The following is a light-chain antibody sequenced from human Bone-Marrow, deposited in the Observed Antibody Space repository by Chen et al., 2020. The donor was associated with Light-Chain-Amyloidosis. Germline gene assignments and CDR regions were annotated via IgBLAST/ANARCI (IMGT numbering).Light chain of an antibody. V-gene: IGKV3-20*01. J-gene: IGKJ4*01. CDR2: GSS. Sequence: IVLTQSPAPLSLSPGEGANLSCRASQTISSNYLTWYQQKFGQAPRLLIYGSSSRATGIPDRFTGSGSGTDFTLTINRLEPEDFAMYYCQQYGTSPLTFGGGTKVEIK. CDR3: QQYGTSPLT. CDR1: QTISSNY.